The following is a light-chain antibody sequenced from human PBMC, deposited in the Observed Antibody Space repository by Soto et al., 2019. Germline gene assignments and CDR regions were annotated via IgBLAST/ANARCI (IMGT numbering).Light chain of an antibody. CDR3: SSYAGSNKRYV. CDR1: SSDIGGYNY. V-gene: IGLV2-8*01. CDR2: EVT. J-gene: IGLJ1*01. Sequence: QSALTQPPSASGSPGQSVTISCTGTSSDIGGYNYVSWYQHHPGKAPKLVIYEVTKRPSGVPDRFSGSKSGNTASLTVSGLQAEDEADYYCSSYAGSNKRYVFGTGTKVTVL.